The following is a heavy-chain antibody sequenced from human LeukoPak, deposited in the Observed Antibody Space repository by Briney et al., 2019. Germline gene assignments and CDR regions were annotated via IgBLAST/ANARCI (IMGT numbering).Heavy chain of an antibody. J-gene: IGHJ4*02. V-gene: IGHV3-21*01. CDR3: ARDRPYDY. CDR2: ISGSSTYI. Sequence: GGPLRLSCAASGFTFSSYSMTWVRQAPGKGLEWVSFISGSSTYINYADAVKGRFTISRDNAKNSLYLQMNSLGAEDTAVYYCARDRPYDYWGQGTLVTVSS. CDR1: GFTFSSYS.